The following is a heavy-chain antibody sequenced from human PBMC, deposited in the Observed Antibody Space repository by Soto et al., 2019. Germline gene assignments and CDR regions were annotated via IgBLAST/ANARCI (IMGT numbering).Heavy chain of an antibody. V-gene: IGHV4-61*01. CDR3: ASPSGWLLGAFDI. Sequence: SETLSLTCTVSGGSVSSGSYYWSWIRQPPGKGPEWIGYIYYSGSTNYNPSLKSRVTISVDTSKNQFSLKLSSVTAADTAVYYCASPSGWLLGAFDIWGQGTMVTVSS. CDR2: IYYSGST. J-gene: IGHJ3*02. CDR1: GGSVSSGSYY. D-gene: IGHD3-22*01.